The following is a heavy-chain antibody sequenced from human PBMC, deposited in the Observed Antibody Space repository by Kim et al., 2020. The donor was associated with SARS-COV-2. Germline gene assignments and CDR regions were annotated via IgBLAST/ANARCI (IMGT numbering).Heavy chain of an antibody. V-gene: IGHV1-69*06. J-gene: IGHJ5*02. CDR2: IIPIFGTA. CDR1: GGTFSSYA. D-gene: IGHD3-22*01. CDR3: ARAGAYYYDSSGSPSPRWFDP. Sequence: SVKVYCKASGGTFSSYAISWVRQAPGQGLEWMGGIIPIFGTAKYAQKFQGRVTITADKSTSTAYMELSSLRSEDTAVYYCARAGAYYYDSSGSPSPRWFDPWGQGTLVTVSS.